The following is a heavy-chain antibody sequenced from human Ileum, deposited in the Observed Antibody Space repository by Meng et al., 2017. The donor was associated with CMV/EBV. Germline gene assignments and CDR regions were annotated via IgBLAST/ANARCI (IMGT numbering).Heavy chain of an antibody. CDR3: ARDWGSGWFKSNFWYFDL. D-gene: IGHD6-19*01. J-gene: IGHJ2*01. V-gene: IGHV3-23*01. CDR1: GFTFSSYA. CDR2: TSGSGDTT. Sequence: GESLKISCAASGFTFSSYAMSWVRQAPGKGLECVSSTSGSGDTTYFADPVRGRFSVSRDNTNNTLVLQMSSLRAKDTAVYYCARDWGSGWFKSNFWYFDLWGRGSLVTVSS.